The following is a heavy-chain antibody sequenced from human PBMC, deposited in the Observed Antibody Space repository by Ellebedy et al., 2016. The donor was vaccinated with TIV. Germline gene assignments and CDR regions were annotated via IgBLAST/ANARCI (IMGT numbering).Heavy chain of an antibody. V-gene: IGHV4-39*07. CDR2: IYYSGST. CDR3: ARGPKLPAQPYYYGMDV. CDR1: GGSISSSSYY. D-gene: IGHD1-7*01. Sequence: SETLSLXXTVSGGSISSSSYYWGWIRQPPGKGLEWIGSIYYSGSTYYNPSLKSRVTISVDTSKNQFSLKLSSVTAADTAVYYCARGPKLPAQPYYYGMDVWGQGTTVTVSS. J-gene: IGHJ6*02.